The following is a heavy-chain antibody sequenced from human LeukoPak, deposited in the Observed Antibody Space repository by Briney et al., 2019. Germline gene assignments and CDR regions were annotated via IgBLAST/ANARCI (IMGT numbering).Heavy chain of an antibody. CDR1: GFTFSSYA. CDR3: AKGGASSGGYDC. CDR2: ISASGGT. V-gene: IGHV3-23*01. J-gene: IGHJ4*02. D-gene: IGHD2-15*01. Sequence: GGSLRLSCAASGFTFSSYAMTWVRQAPGKGLEWVSGISASGGTYYADSVKGRFTLSRDDSKNTLHLQMNSLRAEDTAIYYCAKGGASSGGYDCWGQGTLVTVSS.